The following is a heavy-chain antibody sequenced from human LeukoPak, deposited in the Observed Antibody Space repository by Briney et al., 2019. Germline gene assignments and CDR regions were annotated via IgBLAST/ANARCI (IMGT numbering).Heavy chain of an antibody. D-gene: IGHD3-16*01. Sequence: ASVKVSCKVSGYTLTELSMHWVRQAPGQGLEWMGIINPSGGSTSYAQKFQGRVTMTRDTSTSTVYMELSSLRSEDTAVYYCARDRIKSLDYWGQGTLVTVSS. V-gene: IGHV1-46*01. J-gene: IGHJ4*02. CDR2: INPSGGST. CDR1: GYTLTELS. CDR3: ARDRIKSLDY.